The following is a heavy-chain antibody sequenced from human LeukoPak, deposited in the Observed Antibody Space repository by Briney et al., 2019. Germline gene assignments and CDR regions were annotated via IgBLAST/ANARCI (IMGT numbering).Heavy chain of an antibody. V-gene: IGHV1-18*01. CDR3: ARKGGDGNAFDI. CDR1: GYTFSTYG. D-gene: IGHD3-10*01. J-gene: IGHJ3*02. CDR2: VSTYNGKT. Sequence: ASVKVSCKASGYTFSTYGISWVRQAPGQGFEWMGWVSTYNGKTKYEERLQARVSMTTERSTTTAYMELRSLRSDDTAMYYCARKGGDGNAFDIWGQGTMVTVSS.